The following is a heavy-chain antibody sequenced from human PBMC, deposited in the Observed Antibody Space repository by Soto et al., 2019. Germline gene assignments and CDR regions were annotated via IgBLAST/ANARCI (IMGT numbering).Heavy chain of an antibody. Sequence: PGESLKISCKGSGYSFTSYWIGWVRQMPGKGLEWMGIIYPGDSDTRYSPSFQGQVTTSADKSISTAYLQWSSLKASDTAMYYCARRFDFWSGYYGMDAWGQGTTATVSS. J-gene: IGHJ6*02. D-gene: IGHD3-3*01. CDR2: IYPGDSDT. V-gene: IGHV5-51*01. CDR1: GYSFTSYW. CDR3: ARRFDFWSGYYGMDA.